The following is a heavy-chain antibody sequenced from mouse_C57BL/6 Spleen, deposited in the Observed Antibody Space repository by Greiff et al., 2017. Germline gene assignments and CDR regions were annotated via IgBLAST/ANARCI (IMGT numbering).Heavy chain of an antibody. J-gene: IGHJ3*01. CDR3: TTASWLAY. CDR1: GFNIKDDY. CDR2: IDPENGDT. Sequence: VQLKQSGAELVRPGASVKLSCTASGFNIKDDYMHWVKQRPEQGLEWIGWIDPENGDTEYASKFQGKATITADTSSNTAYLQLSSLSSEDTAVYYCTTASWLAYGGKGTLVTVFA. V-gene: IGHV14-4*01.